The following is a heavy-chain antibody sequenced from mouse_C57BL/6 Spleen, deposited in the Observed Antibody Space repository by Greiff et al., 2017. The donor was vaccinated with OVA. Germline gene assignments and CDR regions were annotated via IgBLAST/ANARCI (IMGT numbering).Heavy chain of an antibody. Sequence: QVHVKQSGAELVRPGASVTLSCKASGYTFTDYEMHWVKQPPVHGLEWIGAIDPETGGNAYNQKFKGKAILTAAKSSSPAYMELRSLTSEDSAVYYCTREGYGNYEVYFDDWGQGTTLTVSS. V-gene: IGHV1-15*01. J-gene: IGHJ2*01. CDR3: TREGYGNYEVYFDD. D-gene: IGHD2-1*01. CDR1: GYTFTDYE. CDR2: IDPETGGN.